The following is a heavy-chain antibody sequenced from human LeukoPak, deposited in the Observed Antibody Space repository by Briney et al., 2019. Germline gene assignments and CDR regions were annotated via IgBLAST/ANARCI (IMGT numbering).Heavy chain of an antibody. CDR3: ARGGYCSSTSCLGLSYFDY. CDR1: GGSFSGYC. J-gene: IGHJ4*02. Sequence: SETLSLTCAVYGGSFSGYCWSWIRQPPGKGLEWIGEINHSGSTNYNPSLKSRVTISVDTSKNQFSLKLSSVTAADTAVYYCARGGYCSSTSCLGLSYFDYWGQGTLVTVSS. CDR2: INHSGST. D-gene: IGHD2-2*01. V-gene: IGHV4-34*01.